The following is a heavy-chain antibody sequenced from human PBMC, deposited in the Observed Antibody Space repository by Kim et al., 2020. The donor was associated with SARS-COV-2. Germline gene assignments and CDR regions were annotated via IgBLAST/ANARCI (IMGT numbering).Heavy chain of an antibody. V-gene: IGHV3-48*04. CDR2: ISSSSSTI. CDR3: ARGKGYGGNSGYFDY. CDR1: GFTFSSYS. Sequence: GGSLRLSCAASGFTFSSYSMNWVRQAPGKGLEWVSYISSSSSTIYYADSVKGRFTISRDNAKNSLYLQMNSLRAEDTAVYYCARGKGYGGNSGYFDYWGQGTLVTVSS. D-gene: IGHD4-17*01. J-gene: IGHJ4*02.